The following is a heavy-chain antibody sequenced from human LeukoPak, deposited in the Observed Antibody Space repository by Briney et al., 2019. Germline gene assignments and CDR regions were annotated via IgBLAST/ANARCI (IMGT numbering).Heavy chain of an antibody. Sequence: GGSVRLSGAASGFNFGSYWKNWARQSPGKGLEWLANIRGDGSDKGYVGSVRGRFTISRDNADNSLYLQMNSLSVDDTAVYYCARGLNSAIDFWGQGTLVTVS. V-gene: IGHV3-7*04. CDR1: GFNFGSYW. J-gene: IGHJ4*02. CDR3: ARGLNSAIDF. CDR2: IRGDGSDK.